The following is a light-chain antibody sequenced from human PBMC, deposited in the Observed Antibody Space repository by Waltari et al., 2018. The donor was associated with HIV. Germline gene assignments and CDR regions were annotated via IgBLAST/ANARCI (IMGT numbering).Light chain of an antibody. CDR2: SNN. V-gene: IGLV1-44*01. CDR1: SPNIAANN. J-gene: IGLJ3*02. CDR3: AAWDDGVNGWV. Sequence: QSVLTQSPPASGTPGQRVTISCSGSSPNIAANNESSYQQFTGTAPKLLLHSNNQRPPGVTDRFCGTKSGTAASLAISGLQSEDEADYYCAAWDDGVNGWVFGGGTKLTVL.